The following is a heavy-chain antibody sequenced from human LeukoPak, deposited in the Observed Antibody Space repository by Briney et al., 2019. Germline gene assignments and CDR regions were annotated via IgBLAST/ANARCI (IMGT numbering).Heavy chain of an antibody. CDR2: IIPIFGTA. J-gene: IGHJ6*03. CDR1: GGTFSSYA. V-gene: IGHV1-69*05. D-gene: IGHD2/OR15-2a*01. CDR3: ARGPSIHYYMDV. Sequence: SVKVSCKASGGTFSSYAISWVRQAPGQGLEWMGGIIPIFGTANYAQKFQGRVTITTDESTSTAYMELSSLRSEDTAVYYCARGPSIHYYMDVWGKGTTVTVSS.